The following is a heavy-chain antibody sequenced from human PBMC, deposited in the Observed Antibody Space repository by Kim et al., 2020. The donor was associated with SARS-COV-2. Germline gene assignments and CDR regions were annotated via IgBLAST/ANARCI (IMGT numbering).Heavy chain of an antibody. CDR3: ARAFHYFGSGITPVGYHFDY. V-gene: IGHV3-48*02. Sequence: GGSLRLSCAASGFSFSTYGMNWVRQAPGKGLEWVSYISTGIGYTIYYEDSVKGRFTISRDNAKNSLYLQMNSLRDEDTAVYYCARAFHYFGSGITPVGYHFDYWGRGTLVTVSS. CDR2: ISTGIGYTI. J-gene: IGHJ4*02. D-gene: IGHD3-10*01. CDR1: GFSFSTYG.